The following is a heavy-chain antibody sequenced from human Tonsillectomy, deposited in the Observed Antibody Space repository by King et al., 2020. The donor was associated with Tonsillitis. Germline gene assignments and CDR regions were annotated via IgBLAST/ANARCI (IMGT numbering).Heavy chain of an antibody. CDR3: ARGSRLGIYYFAY. J-gene: IGHJ4*02. CDR2: IYYSGST. V-gene: IGHV4-39*01. Sequence: VQLQESGPGLVKPSETLSLTCTVSGGSISSSSYYWGWIRQPPGKGLEWIGSIYYSGSTYYNPSLKSRVTMSVDTSNNQFSLKLSSVTAADTAVYYCARGSRLGIYYFAYWGQGTLVTVSS. D-gene: IGHD3-22*01. CDR1: GGSISSSSYY.